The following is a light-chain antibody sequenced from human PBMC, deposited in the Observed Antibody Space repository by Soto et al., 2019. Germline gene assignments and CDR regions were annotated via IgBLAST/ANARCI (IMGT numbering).Light chain of an antibody. J-gene: IGKJ5*01. Sequence: DIVLTQSPVTLSLSPGERAILSCRASQTVNNNYLVWCQQKPGQAPRLLIYGASRRATGIPDRFSGSASGTDFTLTISRLEPEDFAAYFCQQYSDLPMTFGQGTRLEIK. CDR1: QTVNNNY. CDR3: QQYSDLPMT. V-gene: IGKV3-20*01. CDR2: GAS.